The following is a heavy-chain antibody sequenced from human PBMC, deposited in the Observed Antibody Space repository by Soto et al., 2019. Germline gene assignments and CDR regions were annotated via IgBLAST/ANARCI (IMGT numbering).Heavy chain of an antibody. J-gene: IGHJ4*02. V-gene: IGHV4-30-2*01. CDR2: IYHSGST. Sequence: QLQLQESGSGLVKPSQTLSLTCAVSGGSISSGGYSWSWIRQPPGKGLEWIGYIYHSGSTYYNPSLKSRVTISVDRSKNQFSLKLSSVTAADTAVYYCARDTIAARGVYYFDYWGQGTLVTVSS. CDR1: GGSISSGGYS. CDR3: ARDTIAARGVYYFDY. D-gene: IGHD6-6*01.